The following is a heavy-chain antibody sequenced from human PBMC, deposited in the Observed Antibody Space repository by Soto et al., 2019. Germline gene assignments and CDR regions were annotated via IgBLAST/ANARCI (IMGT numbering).Heavy chain of an antibody. Sequence: QVQLVQSGAEVKKPGSSVKVSCKTSGGTFSSYTVNWVRQAPGQGPEWMGRIIPILGKPNYAQKFQGRVTITADTSTSNAYMEVTSLRSEDTAVYYCATDVDLPYEFWGQGILVTVS. D-gene: IGHD3-16*01. J-gene: IGHJ4*02. CDR1: GGTFSSYT. CDR2: IIPILGKP. V-gene: IGHV1-69*02. CDR3: ATDVDLPYEF.